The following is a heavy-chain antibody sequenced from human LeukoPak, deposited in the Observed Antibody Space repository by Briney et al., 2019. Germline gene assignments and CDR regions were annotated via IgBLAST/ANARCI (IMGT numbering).Heavy chain of an antibody. CDR2: INQSGST. J-gene: IGHJ4*02. V-gene: IGHV4-34*01. D-gene: IGHD3-10*01. Sequence: SETLSLTCAVYGGSFSGYYWSWIRQPPGKGLEWIGEINQSGSTNHNPSLKSRVTISVDTSKNQFSLKLSSVTAADTAVYYCASGDYYGSGSYPLDFWGQGTLVTVSS. CDR3: ASGDYYGSGSYPLDF. CDR1: GGSFSGYY.